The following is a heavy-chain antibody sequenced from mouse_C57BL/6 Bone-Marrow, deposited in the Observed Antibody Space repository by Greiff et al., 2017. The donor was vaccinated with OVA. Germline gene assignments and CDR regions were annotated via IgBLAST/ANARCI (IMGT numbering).Heavy chain of an antibody. CDR3: ASKDYAFAD. D-gene: IGHD1-1*01. CDR2: IDPSDSYT. V-gene: IGHV1-50*01. Sequence: QVQLQQPGAELVKPGASVKLSCKASGYTFTSYWMQWVKQRPGQGLEWIGEIDPSDSYTNYNQQLKGKATLTVDTSSSTAYMQLSSLTSGDSAVYYCASKDYAFADWGQGTLVTVSA. CDR1: GYTFTSYW. J-gene: IGHJ3*01.